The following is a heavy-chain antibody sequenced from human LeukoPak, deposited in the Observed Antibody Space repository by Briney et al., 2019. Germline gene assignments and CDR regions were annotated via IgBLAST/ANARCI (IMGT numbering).Heavy chain of an antibody. V-gene: IGHV1-18*01. CDR2: ISAYNGNT. Sequence: GASVKVSCKAAGYTFTSYGISWVRQAPGQGREWMGWISAYNGNTNYAQKLQGRVTMTTDTATSTGYRELRSLRSDDTAVYYCARDGVAYYYDSSGYCDYWGQGTLVTVSS. CDR3: ARDGVAYYYDSSGYCDY. D-gene: IGHD3-22*01. J-gene: IGHJ4*02. CDR1: GYTFTSYG.